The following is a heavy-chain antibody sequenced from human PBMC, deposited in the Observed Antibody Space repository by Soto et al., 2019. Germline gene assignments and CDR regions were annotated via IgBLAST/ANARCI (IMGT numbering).Heavy chain of an antibody. D-gene: IGHD2-2*01. J-gene: IGHJ4*02. Sequence: EVQLVESGGGSVQPGGSPRLSCAASGFAFSDHYMDWVRQAPGKGLEWAGRIRNRANSYGTDYAAAVKGRFTISRDDSRNSLYLQMSILRTEDTAVYYCVRVRLGASTRVFDYWGQGTLVTVSS. CDR1: GFAFSDHY. CDR2: IRNRANSYGT. CDR3: VRVRLGASTRVFDY. V-gene: IGHV3-72*01.